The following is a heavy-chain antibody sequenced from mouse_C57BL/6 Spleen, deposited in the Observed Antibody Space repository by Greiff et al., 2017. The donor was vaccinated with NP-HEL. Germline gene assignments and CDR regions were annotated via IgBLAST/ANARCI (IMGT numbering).Heavy chain of an antibody. CDR3: ARDDDYDAWFAY. Sequence: EVQRVESGGGLVKPGGSLKLSCAASGFTFSSYAMSWVRQTPEKRLEWVATISDGGSYTYYPDNVKGRFTISRDNAKNNLYLQMSHLKSEDTAMYYCARDDDYDAWFAYWGQGTLVTVSA. V-gene: IGHV5-4*01. D-gene: IGHD2-4*01. CDR2: ISDGGSYT. CDR1: GFTFSSYA. J-gene: IGHJ3*01.